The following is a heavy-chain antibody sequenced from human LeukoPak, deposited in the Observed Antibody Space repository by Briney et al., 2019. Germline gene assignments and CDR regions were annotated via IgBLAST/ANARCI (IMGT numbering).Heavy chain of an antibody. CDR2: INPNSGGT. V-gene: IGHV1-2*02. CDR3: TRPFEGSGIYQSIYYMDV. CDR1: GCTFTGYY. J-gene: IGHJ6*03. D-gene: IGHD3-10*01. Sequence: ASVKVSCRASGCTFTGYYMHWVRQAPGQGLEWMGWINPNSGGTNYAQKFQGRVTMTRDTSISTAYMELSRLRSDDTAVYYCTRPFEGSGIYQSIYYMDVWGKGTTVTVSS.